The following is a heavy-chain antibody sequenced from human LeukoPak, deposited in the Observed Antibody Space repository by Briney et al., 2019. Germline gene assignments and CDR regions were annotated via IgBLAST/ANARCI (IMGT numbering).Heavy chain of an antibody. D-gene: IGHD3-16*01. CDR1: GYTFTGYY. CDR3: ARDRTDYLWNGDY. J-gene: IGHJ4*02. CDR2: INPNSGGT. Sequence: ASVKVSCKASGYTFTGYYMHWVRQAPGQGLEWMGWINPNSGGTNYAQKLQGRVTITADKSTSTAYMELSSLRSEDTAVYYCARDRTDYLWNGDYWGQGTLVTVSS. V-gene: IGHV1-2*02.